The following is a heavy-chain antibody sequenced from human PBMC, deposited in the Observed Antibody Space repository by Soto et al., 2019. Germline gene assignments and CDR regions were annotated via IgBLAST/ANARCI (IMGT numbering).Heavy chain of an antibody. D-gene: IGHD6-19*01. CDR1: QFTFSTYA. J-gene: IGHJ4*02. CDR3: AKEGIAVDLAH. Sequence: DVQLLESGGGFVQPGGSLRLSCAASQFTFSTYAITWVRQAPGKGLEWVSLISGSGGSTYYADSVKGRFTISRDNSKNTLYLQMNSLRAEDTAVYYCAKEGIAVDLAHWGQGTLVTVSS. V-gene: IGHV3-23*01. CDR2: ISGSGGST.